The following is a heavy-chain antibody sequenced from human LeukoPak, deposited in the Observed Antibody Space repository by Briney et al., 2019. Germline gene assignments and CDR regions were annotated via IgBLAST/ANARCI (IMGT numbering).Heavy chain of an antibody. V-gene: IGHV3-74*01. J-gene: IGHJ4*02. CDR2: INSDGSST. D-gene: IGHD6-19*01. Sequence: GGSLRLSCAASGFTFSSYWMHWVRQAPGKGLVWVSRINSDGSSTSYADSVKGRFTISRDNAKNTLYLQMNSLRAEDTAMYYCARVRYSSGWYFDYWGQGTLVTVSS. CDR3: ARVRYSSGWYFDY. CDR1: GFTFSSYW.